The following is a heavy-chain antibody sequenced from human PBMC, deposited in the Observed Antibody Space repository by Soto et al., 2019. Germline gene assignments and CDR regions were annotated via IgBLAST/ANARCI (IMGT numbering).Heavy chain of an antibody. Sequence: SGPTLVNPTQTLTLTCTFSGFSLSTSGMCVSWIRQPPGKALEWLALIDWDDDKYYSTSLKTRLTISKDTSKNQVVLTMTNMDPVDTAKYYCARGDYYHSSGSRGHWFDPWGQGTLVTVSS. CDR1: GFSLSTSGMC. CDR3: ARGDYYHSSGSRGHWFDP. CDR2: IDWDDDK. J-gene: IGHJ5*02. D-gene: IGHD3-22*01. V-gene: IGHV2-70*01.